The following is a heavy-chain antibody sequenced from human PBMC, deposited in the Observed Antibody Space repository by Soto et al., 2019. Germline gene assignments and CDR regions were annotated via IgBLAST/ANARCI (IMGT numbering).Heavy chain of an antibody. Sequence: QVQLQESGPGLVKPSETLSLTCTVSGGSISDYYWSWIRQPPGTGLECIGYIYYSVSTNYNPSLKSRATMSVDTSKNQFSLKLSSVTAADTALYYCARCRDGYMYYFDYWGQGTLVTVSS. CDR1: GGSISDYY. D-gene: IGHD5-12*01. CDR2: IYYSVST. CDR3: ARCRDGYMYYFDY. V-gene: IGHV4-59*01. J-gene: IGHJ4*02.